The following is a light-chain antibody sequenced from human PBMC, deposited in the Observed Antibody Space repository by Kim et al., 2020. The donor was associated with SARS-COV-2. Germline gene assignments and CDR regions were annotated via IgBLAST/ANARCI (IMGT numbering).Light chain of an antibody. J-gene: IGLJ1*01. CDR3: NSRDSSGNHYV. CDR2: GKN. Sequence: ALGQTVRITCQGDSLRSDYESWYQQKPGQAPVLVIYGKNNRPSGIPDRFSGSSSGNTASLTITGAQAEDEADYYCNSRDSSGNHYVFGTGTKVTVL. CDR1: SLRSDY. V-gene: IGLV3-19*01.